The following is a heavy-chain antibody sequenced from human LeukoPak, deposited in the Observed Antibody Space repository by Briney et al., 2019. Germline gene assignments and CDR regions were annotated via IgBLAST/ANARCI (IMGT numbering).Heavy chain of an antibody. D-gene: IGHD4-11*01. CDR3: AKDAPRGLDYSNSIEH. V-gene: IGHV3-33*06. Sequence: PGGALRLSCEASGFTFSHFAMRWVRQAPEKGLEWVADIWSDATKEYYADSVKGRFTISRDNFKRTVSLEMNSLRAEDTAVHCCAKDAPRGLDYSNSIEHWGQGSLVVVSS. CDR1: GFTFSHFA. CDR2: IWSDATKE. J-gene: IGHJ5*02.